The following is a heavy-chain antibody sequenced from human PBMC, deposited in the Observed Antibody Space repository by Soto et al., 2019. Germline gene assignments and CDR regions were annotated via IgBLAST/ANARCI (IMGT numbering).Heavy chain of an antibody. V-gene: IGHV1-69*13. CDR2: IIPIFGTA. D-gene: IGHD3-22*01. J-gene: IGHJ6*02. CDR3: ATLIPGLSEGRRIYYDSSVYRTPLYYYGMDV. Sequence: SVKVSCKASGGTFSSYAISWVRQAPGQGLEWMGGIIPIFGTANYAQKFQGRVTITADESTSTAYMELSSLRSEDTAVYYCATLIPGLSEGRRIYYDSSVYRTPLYYYGMDVWAQGPTVTVSS. CDR1: GGTFSSYA.